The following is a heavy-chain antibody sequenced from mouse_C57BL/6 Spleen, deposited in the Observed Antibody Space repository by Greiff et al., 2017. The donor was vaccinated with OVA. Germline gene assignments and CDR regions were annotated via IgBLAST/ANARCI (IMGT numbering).Heavy chain of an antibody. V-gene: IGHV1-53*01. J-gene: IGHJ4*01. CDR3: ARNGYDRVYAMDY. CDR2: INPSNGGT. Sequence: QIQLQQPGTELVKPGASVKLSCKASGYTFTSYWMHWVKQRPGQGLEWIGNINPSNGGTNYNEKFKSKATLTVDKSSSTAYMQLSSLTSEDSAVYYCARNGYDRVYAMDYWGQGTSVTVSS. D-gene: IGHD2-2*01. CDR1: GYTFTSYW.